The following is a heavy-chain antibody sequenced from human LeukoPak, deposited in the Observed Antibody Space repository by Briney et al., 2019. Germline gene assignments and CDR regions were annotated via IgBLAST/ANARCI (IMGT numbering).Heavy chain of an antibody. CDR1: GFTFSDYY. V-gene: IGHV3-11*04. D-gene: IGHD6-13*01. Sequence: GGSLRLSCAASGFTFSDYYMSWIRQAPGKGLEWVSYISSSGSTIYYADSVKGRFTISRDNAKNSLYLQMNSLRAEDTAVYYCAREKSRYISSWSSGVWFDPWGQGTLVTVSS. CDR2: ISSSGSTI. J-gene: IGHJ5*02. CDR3: AREKSRYISSWSSGVWFDP.